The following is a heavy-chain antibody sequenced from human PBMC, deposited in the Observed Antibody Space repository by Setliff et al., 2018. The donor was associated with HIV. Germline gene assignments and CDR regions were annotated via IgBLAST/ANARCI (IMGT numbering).Heavy chain of an antibody. V-gene: IGHV4-59*01. CDR3: ARDRKSLGFTFWRGFRPDAAFDI. CDR2: IYYSGST. J-gene: IGHJ3*02. CDR1: GGSISSYY. Sequence: SETLSLTCTVSGGSISSYYWSWIRQPPGKGLEWIGYIYYSGSTNYNPSLKSRVTISVDTSKNQFSLKLSSVTAADTAVYYCARDRKSLGFTFWRGFRPDAAFDIWGQGTMVTVSS. D-gene: IGHD3-3*01.